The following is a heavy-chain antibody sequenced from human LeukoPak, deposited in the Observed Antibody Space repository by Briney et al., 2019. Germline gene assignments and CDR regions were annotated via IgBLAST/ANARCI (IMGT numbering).Heavy chain of an antibody. D-gene: IGHD1-14*01. Sequence: SETLSLTCTVSGGSVSISAYHWGWIRQPPGKGLEWIGSIYYSGTTFYNPSLESRVTVAIDTSKDQFSLKPTSVTAADTAVYYCAKLQFNGNKPRQCDYWGQGTLVTVSS. J-gene: IGHJ4*02. V-gene: IGHV4-39*01. CDR2: IYYSGTT. CDR3: AKLQFNGNKPRQCDY. CDR1: GGSVSISAYH.